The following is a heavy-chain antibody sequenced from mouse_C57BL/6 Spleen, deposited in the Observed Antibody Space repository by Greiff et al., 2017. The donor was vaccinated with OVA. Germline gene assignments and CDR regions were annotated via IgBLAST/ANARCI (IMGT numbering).Heavy chain of an antibody. D-gene: IGHD4-1*01. CDR2: IYPSDSET. Sequence: QVQLKQPGAELVRPGSSVKLSCKASGYTFTSYWMDWVKQRPGQGLEWIGNIYPSDSETHYNQKFKDKATLTVDKSSSTAYMQLSSLTSEDSAVYYCARRLGLDYWGQGTTLTVSS. J-gene: IGHJ2*01. V-gene: IGHV1-61*01. CDR1: GYTFTSYW. CDR3: ARRLGLDY.